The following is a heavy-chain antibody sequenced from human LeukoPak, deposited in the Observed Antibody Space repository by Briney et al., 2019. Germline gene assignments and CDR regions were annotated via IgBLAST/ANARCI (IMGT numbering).Heavy chain of an antibody. V-gene: IGHV1-2*02. CDR3: ARGTVYCSSTSCYSRVYYGMDV. CDR1: GYTFTGYY. CDR2: INPNSGGT. Sequence: ASVKVSCKASGYTFTGYYMHWVRQAPGQGLEWMGWINPNSGGTNCAQKFQGRVTMTRDTSISTAYMELSRLRSDDTAVYYCARGTVYCSSTSCYSRVYYGMDVWGQGTTVTVSS. D-gene: IGHD2-2*01. J-gene: IGHJ6*02.